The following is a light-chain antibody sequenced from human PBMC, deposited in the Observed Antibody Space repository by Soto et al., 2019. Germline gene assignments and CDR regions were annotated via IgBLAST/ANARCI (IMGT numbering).Light chain of an antibody. V-gene: IGKV3-15*01. CDR3: QPYTNWPLT. J-gene: IGKJ4*01. CDR1: QSVTSD. Sequence: EIVMTQSPATLSVSPGERATLSCRASQSVTSDLAWYQQKPGQAPRLLIYGASTRATGIPAKFSGSGSGTEFTLTINSLQSEDFAVYYCQPYTNWPLTFGGGTKVEIK. CDR2: GAS.